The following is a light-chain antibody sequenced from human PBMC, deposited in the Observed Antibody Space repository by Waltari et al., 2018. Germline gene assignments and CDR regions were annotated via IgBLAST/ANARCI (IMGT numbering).Light chain of an antibody. CDR2: WAS. V-gene: IGKV4-1*01. Sequence: DIVMTQSTDSLAVSLGERATRKFKSSQSLSYRSDNENSFAWYQQKPGQHPKLLIYWASTRESGVPDRFSASGSGTDFTLTISSLQAEDVAVYYCHQYHRFPVTFGQGTRLEIK. CDR3: HQYHRFPVT. J-gene: IGKJ5*01. CDR1: QSLSYRSDNENS.